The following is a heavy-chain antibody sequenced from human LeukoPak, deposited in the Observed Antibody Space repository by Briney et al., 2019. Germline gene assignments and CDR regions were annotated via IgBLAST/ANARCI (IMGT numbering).Heavy chain of an antibody. Sequence: GGSLRLSCAASGFTFSNYWMSWVRQAPGKGLEWVANIRQDGSEKYYVDSVKGRFTISRDNAKNSLYLQMNSLRAEDTAMYYCARLIVGAIDYWGQGTLVTVSS. J-gene: IGHJ4*02. CDR3: ARLIVGAIDY. CDR2: IRQDGSEK. CDR1: GFTFSNYW. V-gene: IGHV3-7*03. D-gene: IGHD1-26*01.